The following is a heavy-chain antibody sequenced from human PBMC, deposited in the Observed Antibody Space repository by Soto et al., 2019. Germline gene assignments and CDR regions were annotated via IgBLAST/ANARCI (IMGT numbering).Heavy chain of an antibody. J-gene: IGHJ3*01. D-gene: IGHD3-3*01. V-gene: IGHV3-15*01. CDR2: IKSRSAGGAT. CDR1: GFIFSNVW. Sequence: EVQLVESGGDLVKPGGSLRLSCAASGFIFSNVWMNWVRQAPGKGLEWVGRIKSRSAGGATDLAAFVNGRFTISRADSKGTLYLQMRRLKTEDTAVYYCTPIDYGVLSRSGDALDVWGKGTVVTVSS. CDR3: TPIDYGVLSRSGDALDV.